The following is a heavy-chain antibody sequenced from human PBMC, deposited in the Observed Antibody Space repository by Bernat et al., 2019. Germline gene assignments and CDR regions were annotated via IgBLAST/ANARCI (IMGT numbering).Heavy chain of an antibody. Sequence: EVQLVESGGGLVQPGGSLRLSCAASGFTVSSNYMSWVRQAPGKGLEWVSVIYSGGSTYYADSVKGRFTISRDNSKNTLYLQMNSLRAEDTAMYYCARGVLESLTPLHYYYYGMDVWGQGTTVTVSS. CDR3: ARGVLESLTPLHYYYYGMDV. CDR2: IYSGGST. CDR1: GFTVSSNY. D-gene: IGHD4-23*01. V-gene: IGHV3-66*01. J-gene: IGHJ6*02.